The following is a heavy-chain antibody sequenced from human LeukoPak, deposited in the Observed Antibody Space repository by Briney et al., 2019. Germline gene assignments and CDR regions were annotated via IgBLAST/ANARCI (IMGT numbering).Heavy chain of an antibody. V-gene: IGHV3-48*02. CDR3: ARGRAYCGGDCYSGWFDP. D-gene: IGHD2-21*02. CDR1: GFTFRQYS. J-gene: IGHJ5*02. Sequence: GGSLRLSCAASGFTFRQYSMNWVRQAPGKGLEWVSYISSSSSTIYYADSVKGRFSISRDNAKNSLYLQMNSLRDEDTAVYYCARGRAYCGGDCYSGWFDPWGQGTLVTVSS. CDR2: ISSSSSTI.